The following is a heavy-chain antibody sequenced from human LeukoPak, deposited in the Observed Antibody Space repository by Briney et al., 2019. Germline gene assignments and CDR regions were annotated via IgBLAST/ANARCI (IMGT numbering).Heavy chain of an antibody. CDR3: ARGAVDTVNFDY. CDR2: INPSGGST. Sequence: ASVKVSCKASGYTFTTYYIHWVRQAPGQGLEWMGIINPSGGSTSYAQKFQGRVTMTRDTSTSTVYMALSSLRSEDTAVYYCARGAVDTVNFDYWGQGTLVTVSS. J-gene: IGHJ4*02. CDR1: GYTFTTYY. V-gene: IGHV1-46*01. D-gene: IGHD5-18*01.